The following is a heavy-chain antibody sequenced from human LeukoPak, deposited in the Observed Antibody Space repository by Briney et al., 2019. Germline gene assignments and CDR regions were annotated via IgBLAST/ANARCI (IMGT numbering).Heavy chain of an antibody. J-gene: IGHJ4*02. CDR3: ARFNSGSYQHYFDY. D-gene: IGHD1-26*01. Sequence: SETLSLTCTVSGGSISSSSYYWGWIRQPPGKGLECIGSIYYSGSTYYNPSLKSRVTISIDTSNNQFSLKLSSVTAADTAVYYCARFNSGSYQHYFDYWGQGTLVTVSS. CDR2: IYYSGST. CDR1: GGSISSSSYY. V-gene: IGHV4-39*07.